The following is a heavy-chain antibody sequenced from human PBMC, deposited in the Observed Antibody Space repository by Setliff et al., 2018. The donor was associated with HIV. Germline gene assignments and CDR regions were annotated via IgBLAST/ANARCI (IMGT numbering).Heavy chain of an antibody. CDR3: AQGAIRDSGSHITTR. V-gene: IGHV1-2*02. Sequence: RASVKVSCKASGGTFSSYAISWVRQAPGQGLEWMGGINPNSGGTKFAQKFQGRVTMTRDTSISTAYIELSRLRSDDTAVYYCAQGAIRDSGSHITTRWGQGTLVTVSS. CDR2: INPNSGGT. D-gene: IGHD3-10*01. CDR1: GGTFSSYA. J-gene: IGHJ4*02.